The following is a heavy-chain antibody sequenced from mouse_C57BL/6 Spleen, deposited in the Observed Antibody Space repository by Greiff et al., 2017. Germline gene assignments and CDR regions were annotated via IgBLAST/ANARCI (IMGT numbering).Heavy chain of an antibody. Sequence: VQLQQPGAELVMPGASVKLSCKASGYTFTSYWMHWVKQRPGQGLEWIGEIDPSDSYTNYNQKFKGKSTLTVDKSSSTAYMQLSSLTSEDSAVYCCARRVTTVVAGAMDYWGQGTSVTVSS. CDR3: ARRVTTVVAGAMDY. D-gene: IGHD1-1*01. V-gene: IGHV1-69*01. J-gene: IGHJ4*01. CDR2: IDPSDSYT. CDR1: GYTFTSYW.